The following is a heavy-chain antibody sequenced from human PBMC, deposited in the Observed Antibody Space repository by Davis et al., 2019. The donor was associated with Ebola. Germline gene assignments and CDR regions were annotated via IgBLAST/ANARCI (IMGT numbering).Heavy chain of an antibody. V-gene: IGHV3-74*01. J-gene: IGHJ4*02. CDR3: VRDIGHCGSGLCSL. D-gene: IGHD5-12*01. CDR2: INPDGRGT. CDR1: GIPFSNYW. Sequence: PGGSLRLSCAASGIPFSNYWMSWVRQVSRKGLVWVSRINPDGRGTFYADTVKGRFTISRDNAKNTLYLQMNSLRVDDTAVYYCVRDIGHCGSGLCSLWGQGTLVTVSS.